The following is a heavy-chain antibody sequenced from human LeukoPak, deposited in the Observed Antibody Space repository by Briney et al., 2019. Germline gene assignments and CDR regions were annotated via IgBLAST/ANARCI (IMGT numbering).Heavy chain of an antibody. CDR3: ARHGSRRAFDY. V-gene: IGHV4-59*08. D-gene: IGHD3-10*01. J-gene: IGHJ4*02. CDR2: IYYSGST. CDR1: GGSISSYY. Sequence: PSETLSLTCTVSGGSISSYYWSWIRQPPGKGLEWIGYIYYSGSTNYNPSLKSRVTISVDTSKNQFSLKLSSVTAADTAVYYCARHGSRRAFDYWGQGTLVTVSS.